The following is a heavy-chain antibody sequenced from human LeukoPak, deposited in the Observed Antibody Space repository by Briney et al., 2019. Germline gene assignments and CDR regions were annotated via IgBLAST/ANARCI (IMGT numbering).Heavy chain of an antibody. Sequence: SETLSLTCTVSGGSISSSSYYWGWIRQPPGKGLEWIGYIYYSGSTNYNPSLKSRVTISVDTSKNQFSLKLSSVTAADTAVYYCARDLVYGDGGYWGQGTLVTVSS. CDR2: IYYSGST. CDR3: ARDLVYGDGGY. CDR1: GGSISSSSYY. V-gene: IGHV4-61*01. D-gene: IGHD4-17*01. J-gene: IGHJ4*02.